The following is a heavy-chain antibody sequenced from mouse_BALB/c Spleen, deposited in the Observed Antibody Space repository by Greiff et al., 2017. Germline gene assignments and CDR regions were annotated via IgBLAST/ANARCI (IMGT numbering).Heavy chain of an antibody. J-gene: IGHJ1*01. D-gene: IGHD1-1*01. CDR3: ARAPYYGSSYGYFDV. CDR2: SRNKANDYTT. V-gene: IGHV7-1*02. Sequence: EVHLVESGGGLVQPGGSLRLSCATSGFTFSDFYMEWVRQPPGKRLEWIAASRNKANDYTTEYSASVKGRFIVSRDTSQSILYLQMNALRAEDTAIYYCARAPYYGSSYGYFDVWGAGTTVTVSS. CDR1: GFTFSDFY.